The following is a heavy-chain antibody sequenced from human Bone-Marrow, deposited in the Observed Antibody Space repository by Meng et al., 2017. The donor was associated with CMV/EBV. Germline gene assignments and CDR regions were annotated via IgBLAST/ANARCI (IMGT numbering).Heavy chain of an antibody. D-gene: IGHD3-3*01. CDR1: GFTFTRSA. CDR3: AREAHDFWSGYYTGASWFDP. CDR2: IVVGSGNT. V-gene: IGHV1-58*01. Sequence: SVKVSCKATGFTFTRSAVQWVRQARGQRLEWIGWIVVGSGNTNYAQKFQERVTITRDMSTSTAYMELSSLRSEDTAVYYCAREAHDFWSGYYTGASWFDPWGQGTLVTVSS. J-gene: IGHJ5*02.